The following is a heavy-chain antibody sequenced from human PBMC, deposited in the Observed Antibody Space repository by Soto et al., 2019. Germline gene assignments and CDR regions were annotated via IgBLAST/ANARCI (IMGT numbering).Heavy chain of an antibody. CDR1: GGSISSSSW. V-gene: IGHV4-4*02. Sequence: QVQLQESGPGLVKPSGTLSLTCAVSGGSISSSSWWTWVRQSPGKGLEWIGEIFESGATNYNPSLTSRLTMSVDKSKIQFSLHLSSLTAADTAVYFCTSSHAGELNSWRQGTLVTVPS. CDR3: TSSHAGELNS. CDR2: IFESGAT. D-gene: IGHD1-7*01. J-gene: IGHJ4*02.